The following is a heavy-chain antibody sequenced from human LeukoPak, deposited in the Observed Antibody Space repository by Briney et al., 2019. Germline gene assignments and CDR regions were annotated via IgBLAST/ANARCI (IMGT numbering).Heavy chain of an antibody. CDR1: GYSISSGYY. CDR3: ARAKSNDPPDY. J-gene: IGHJ4*02. CDR2: IYHSGST. V-gene: IGHV4-38-2*02. Sequence: SETLSLTCTVSGYSISSGYYWGWIRQPPGKGLEWIGSIYHSGSTYYNPSLKSRVTISVDTSKDQFSLKLSSVTAADTAVYYCARAKSNDPPDYWGQGTLVTVSS.